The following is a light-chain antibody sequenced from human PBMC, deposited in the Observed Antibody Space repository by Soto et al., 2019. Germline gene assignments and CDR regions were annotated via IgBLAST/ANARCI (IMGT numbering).Light chain of an antibody. CDR2: WAS. CDR3: QQCYSIPTT. Sequence: DIVMTQSRDSLSVSLGERATINCKSSQSVLYSSNNKNYLAWYQQKPGQPPKLLIYWASTRQSGVPDRFSGSGSGTDFTLTISSLQAEDVAVYYCQQCYSIPTTFGGGTRVEIK. V-gene: IGKV4-1*01. CDR1: QSVLYSSNNKNY. J-gene: IGKJ4*01.